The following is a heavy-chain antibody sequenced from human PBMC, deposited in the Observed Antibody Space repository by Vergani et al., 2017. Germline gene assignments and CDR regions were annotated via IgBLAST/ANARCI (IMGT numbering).Heavy chain of an antibody. J-gene: IGHJ5*02. CDR3: ARRTYYGSGKGWFDP. D-gene: IGHD3-10*01. CDR2: IYYSGST. CDR1: GGSISSSSYY. V-gene: IGHV4-39*07. Sequence: QLQLQESGPGLVKPSETLSLTCTVSGGSISSSSYYWGWIRQPPGKGLEWIGSIYYSGSTYYNPSLKSRVTISVDTSKNQFSLKLSSVTAADTAVYYCARRTYYGSGKGWFDPWGQGTLVTGSS.